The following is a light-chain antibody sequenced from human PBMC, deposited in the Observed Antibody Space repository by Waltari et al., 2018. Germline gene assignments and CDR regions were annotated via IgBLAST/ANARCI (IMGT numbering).Light chain of an antibody. CDR1: QSLVHRNGNTY. V-gene: IGKV2-30*02. J-gene: IGKJ2*01. CDR3: MQGTHWPYT. CDR2: TVS. Sequence: DVVMTQSPLSLPVTLGQPASISCKSSQSLVHRNGNTYLQWFQQRPGQSPRRLIYTVSNREYGGPDRFSGIGSGTDFTLKISRVEAEDVGVYYCMQGTHWPYTFGQGTRLDIK.